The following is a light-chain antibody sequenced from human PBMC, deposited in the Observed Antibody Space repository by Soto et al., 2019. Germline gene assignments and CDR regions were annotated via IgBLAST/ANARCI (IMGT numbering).Light chain of an antibody. CDR2: GAS. Sequence: VMTQSPLSLPCTLGQPASMSCMVSQSVSSNLAWYQQKPGQAPRLLIYGASTRATGIPARFSGSGSGTEFTLTISSLQSEDFAVYYCQQYNNWPRTFGQGTKV. CDR3: QQYNNWPRT. J-gene: IGKJ1*01. CDR1: QSVSSN. V-gene: IGKV3-15*01.